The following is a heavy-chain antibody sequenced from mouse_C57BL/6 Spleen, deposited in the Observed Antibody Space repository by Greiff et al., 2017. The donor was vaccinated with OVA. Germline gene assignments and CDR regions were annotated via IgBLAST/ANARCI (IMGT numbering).Heavy chain of an antibody. CDR2: IRYDGSN. CDR1: GYSITSGYY. Sequence: ESGPGLVKPSQSLSLTCSVTGYSITSGYYWNWIRQPPGNKLEWMGFIRYDGSNNYNPSLKNRISITGDTSKYQFFLKLNSVTTEDTATDDCARRDYDYAMDYWGQGTSVTVSS. D-gene: IGHD2-13*01. CDR3: ARRDYDYAMDY. J-gene: IGHJ4*01. V-gene: IGHV3-6*01.